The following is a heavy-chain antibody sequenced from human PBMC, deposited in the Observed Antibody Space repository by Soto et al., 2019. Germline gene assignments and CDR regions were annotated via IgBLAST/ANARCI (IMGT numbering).Heavy chain of an antibody. V-gene: IGHV1-2*02. CDR1: GYPVTAYY. Sequence: QLHLVQSGAVVKKPGASVTVSCSASGYPVTAYYMHWVRQAPGRGLEWMGGINPATGAAKYTQTFQGRVTMDRGTSPNKVLMEPGGPTSEDPAGFFWARGGGVGVAGSAAFDMWGQGTLVTVSS. CDR2: INPATGAA. J-gene: IGHJ3*02. D-gene: IGHD3-3*01. CDR3: ARGGGVGVAGSAAFDM.